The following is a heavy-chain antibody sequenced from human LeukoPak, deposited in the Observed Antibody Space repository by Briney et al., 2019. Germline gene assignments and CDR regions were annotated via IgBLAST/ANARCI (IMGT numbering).Heavy chain of an antibody. Sequence: QAGGSLRLSCAASGFTISSYGMHWVRQAPGKGLEWVAFIRWDATVTHYVDSVKGRFTISRDNSKNTLYLHMDSLRPEDTAVYYCARDLFNWNSPGPFDSWGQGALVTVSS. V-gene: IGHV3-30*02. CDR1: GFTISSYG. D-gene: IGHD1-7*01. CDR3: ARDLFNWNSPGPFDS. CDR2: IRWDATVT. J-gene: IGHJ4*02.